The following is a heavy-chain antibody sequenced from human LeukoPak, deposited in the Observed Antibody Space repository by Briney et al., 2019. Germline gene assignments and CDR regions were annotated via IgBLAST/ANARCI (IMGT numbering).Heavy chain of an antibody. CDR2: IYYSGNT. J-gene: IGHJ5*02. V-gene: IGHV4-59*08. D-gene: IGHD3-22*01. CDR3: ARHGYYFDSSGYLGYWFDP. Sequence: SETLSLTCTVSGASISSYYWSWIRQPPGKGLEWIGYIYYSGNTNYNPSLKSRVTISVDTSKNQFSLILSSVTAADTAVYYCARHGYYFDSSGYLGYWFDPWGQGTLVTVSS. CDR1: GASISSYY.